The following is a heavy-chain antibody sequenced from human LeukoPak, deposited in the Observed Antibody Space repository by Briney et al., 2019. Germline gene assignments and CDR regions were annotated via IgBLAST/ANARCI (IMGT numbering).Heavy chain of an antibody. D-gene: IGHD3-10*01. CDR2: INPNSGGT. Sequence: ASVKVSCKASGYTFTGYYIHWVRQAPGQGLEWMGGINPNSGGTNYAQKFQGRVTMTRDTSISTAYMELSRLRTDDTAVYYCARDRVTMVRGVITLLDYWGQGTLVTVSS. J-gene: IGHJ4*02. CDR3: ARDRVTMVRGVITLLDY. CDR1: GYTFTGYY. V-gene: IGHV1-2*02.